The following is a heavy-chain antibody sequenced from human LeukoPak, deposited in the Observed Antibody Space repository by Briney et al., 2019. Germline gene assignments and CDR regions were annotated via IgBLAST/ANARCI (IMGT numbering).Heavy chain of an antibody. CDR3: ARIPLEGYCGGDCYVFDY. J-gene: IGHJ4*02. CDR1: GYTFTSYG. CDR2: ISAYNGNT. D-gene: IGHD2-21*02. V-gene: IGHV1-18*01. Sequence: ASVKVSCKASGYTFTSYGISWVRQAPGQGLEWMGWISAYNGNTNYAQKLQGRVTMTTDTSTSTAYMELRSLRSGDTAVYYCARIPLEGYCGGDCYVFDYWGQGTLVTVSS.